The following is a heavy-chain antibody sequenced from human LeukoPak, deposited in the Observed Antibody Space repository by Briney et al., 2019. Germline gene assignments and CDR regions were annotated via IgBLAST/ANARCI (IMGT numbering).Heavy chain of an antibody. CDR3: ARDDCSSTNCYLGAT. D-gene: IGHD2-2*01. V-gene: IGHV3-9*01. Sequence: GTSLRLSCAASGFNFDDYVMHWVRQAPGKGLEWVSGISWNSGSIGYADSVKGRFTTSRDNAKNSLYLQMSSLRSDDTAVYYCARDDCSSTNCYLGATWGQGTLVTVSS. CDR1: GFNFDDYV. CDR2: ISWNSGSI. J-gene: IGHJ5*02.